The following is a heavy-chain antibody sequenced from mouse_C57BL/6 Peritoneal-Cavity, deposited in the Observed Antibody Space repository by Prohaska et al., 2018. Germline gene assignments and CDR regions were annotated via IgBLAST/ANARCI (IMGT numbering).Heavy chain of an antibody. CDR3: ARGYYGSSYDY. CDR1: GFTFSDYY. J-gene: IGHJ2*01. D-gene: IGHD1-1*01. Sequence: NLLESEGGLVQPGSSMKLSCTASGFTFSDYYMAWVRQVPEKGLEWVANINYDGSSTYYLDSLKSRFIISRDNAKNILYRQMSSLKSEDTATYYCARGYYGSSYDYWGQGTTLTVSS. CDR2: INYDGSST. V-gene: IGHV5-16*01.